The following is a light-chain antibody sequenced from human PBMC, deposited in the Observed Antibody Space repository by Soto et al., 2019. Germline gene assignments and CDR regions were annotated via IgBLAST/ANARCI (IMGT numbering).Light chain of an antibody. CDR2: DIS. CDR3: HQYNNWPS. J-gene: IGKJ5*01. Sequence: LSGSSGGRATLSCRASQTVSRNLAWYQQRPGQAPRLLIYDISNRAAGAPARFSGSGSETEFTLTIRSLQSEDFAVYFCHQYNNWPSFGQGTRLEIK. V-gene: IGKV3-15*01. CDR1: QTVSRN.